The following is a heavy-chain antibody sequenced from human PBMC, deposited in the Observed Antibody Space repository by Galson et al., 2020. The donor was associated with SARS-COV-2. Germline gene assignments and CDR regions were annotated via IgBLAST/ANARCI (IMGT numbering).Heavy chain of an antibody. Sequence: GGSLRLSCTASGFTISGYWMTWVRQPPGRGLEWVAYINRDGTQEDYVDSARCRFTISRDNVESSVYLQMNSLRAEDTAVYYCARILPSGYYDHWGQGTLVTVS. D-gene: IGHD1-1*01. CDR1: GFTISGYW. CDR2: INRDGTQE. V-gene: IGHV3-7*01. J-gene: IGHJ4*02. CDR3: ARILPSGYYDH.